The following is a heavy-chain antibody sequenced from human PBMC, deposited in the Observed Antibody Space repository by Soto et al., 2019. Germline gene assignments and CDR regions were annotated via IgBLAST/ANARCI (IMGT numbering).Heavy chain of an antibody. CDR2: IIPIFGTA. D-gene: IGHD3-16*01. CDR1: GGTFSSYA. Sequence: SVKVSCKASGGTFSSYAISWVLQAPVQGLEWMGGIIPIFGTANYAQKSQGRVTITADESTSTAYMELSSLRSEDTAVYYCARGMGLKGAFDIWGQGTMVTVSS. V-gene: IGHV1-69*13. CDR3: ARGMGLKGAFDI. J-gene: IGHJ3*02.